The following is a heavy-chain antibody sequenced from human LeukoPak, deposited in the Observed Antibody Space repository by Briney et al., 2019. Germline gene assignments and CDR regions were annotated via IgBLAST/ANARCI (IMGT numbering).Heavy chain of an antibody. CDR2: MYTNGNT. Sequence: SEPLSLTCTVSGGSISTYYWSWIRPPAGMGLEWIGRMYTNGNTHYNPSLKSRVTMSVDTSKNQFSLKLSSVTAADTAVYYCAIHIVVVPAAKKKNWFYPWGQGTLVTVSS. V-gene: IGHV4-4*07. D-gene: IGHD2-2*01. J-gene: IGHJ5*02. CDR1: GGSISTYY. CDR3: AIHIVVVPAAKKKNWFYP.